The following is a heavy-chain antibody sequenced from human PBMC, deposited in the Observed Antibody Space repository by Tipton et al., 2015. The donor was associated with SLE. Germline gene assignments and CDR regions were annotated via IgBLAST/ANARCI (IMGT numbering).Heavy chain of an antibody. V-gene: IGHV4-39*07. CDR3: ARDAGDLGVAGSLDY. CDR2: IYYSGST. D-gene: IGHD6-19*01. Sequence: LRLSCTVSGGSISSSSYYWGWIRQPPGKGLEWIGSIYYSGSTYYNPSLKNRVATSVDTSKNQFSLKLSSVTAADTAVYYCARDAGDLGVAGSLDYWGQGTLVTVSS. J-gene: IGHJ4*02. CDR1: GGSISSSSYY.